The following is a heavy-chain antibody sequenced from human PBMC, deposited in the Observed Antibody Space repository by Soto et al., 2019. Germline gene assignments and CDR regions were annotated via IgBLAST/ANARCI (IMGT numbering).Heavy chain of an antibody. CDR1: GGTFSSYA. D-gene: IGHD3-10*02. J-gene: IGHJ1*01. CDR3: ARPQNSRGMLIFQH. CDR2: IIPIFGTA. V-gene: IGHV1-69*13. Sequence: VASVKVSCKASGGTFSSYAISWVRQAPGQGLEWMGGIIPIFGTANYAQKFQGRVTITADESTSTAYMELSSLRSEDTAVYYCARPQNSRGMLIFQHWGQGTLVTVSS.